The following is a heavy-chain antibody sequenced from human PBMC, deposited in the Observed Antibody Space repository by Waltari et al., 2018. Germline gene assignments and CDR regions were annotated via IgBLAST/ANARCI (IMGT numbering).Heavy chain of an antibody. CDR3: AREGAITGTGYGMDV. J-gene: IGHJ6*02. D-gene: IGHD1-20*01. CDR1: GFTFSSYG. Sequence: QVQLVESGGGVVQPGRSLRLSCAASGFTFSSYGMHWVRQAPGKGLEWVAGIWYDGSNKYYADSVKGRFTISRDNSKNTLYLQMNSLRAEDTAVYYCAREGAITGTGYGMDVWGQGTTVTVSS. CDR2: IWYDGSNK. V-gene: IGHV3-33*01.